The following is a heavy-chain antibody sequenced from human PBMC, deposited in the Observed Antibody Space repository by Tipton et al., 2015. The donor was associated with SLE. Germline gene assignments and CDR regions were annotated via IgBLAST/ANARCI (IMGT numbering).Heavy chain of an antibody. D-gene: IGHD5-18*01. CDR3: ARWIPLTGINV. CDR1: GASITSSDW. J-gene: IGHJ6*02. CDR2: IHHKGST. Sequence: TLSLTCAVSGASITSSDWWSWVRQPPEKGLDYLGEIHHKGSTNYKSSLRGRVTISVDKSKNQFSLKLTSVTAADTAVYYCARWIPLTGINVWGQGATVTVYS. V-gene: IGHV4-4*02.